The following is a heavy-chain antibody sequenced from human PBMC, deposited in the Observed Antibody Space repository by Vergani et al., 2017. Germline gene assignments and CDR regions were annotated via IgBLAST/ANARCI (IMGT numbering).Heavy chain of an antibody. Sequence: QVQLVESGGGLVKLGGSLRLSCAASGFTFSEYYMSWIRRAPGTGLGWVSYISSSSSYTNYADSVKGRFTISRDNAKNSLYLQMNSLRAEDTAVYYCARNYYGMDVWGGGTTVTVAS. V-gene: IGHV3-11*05. CDR1: GFTFSEYY. CDR2: ISSSSSYT. CDR3: ARNYYGMDV. J-gene: IGHJ6*04.